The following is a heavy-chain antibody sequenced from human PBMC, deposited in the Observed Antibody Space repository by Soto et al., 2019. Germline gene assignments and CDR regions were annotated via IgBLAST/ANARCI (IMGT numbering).Heavy chain of an antibody. D-gene: IGHD6-25*01. Sequence: SETLSLTCAVYGGSFSGYYWSWIRQPPGKGLEWIGEINHSGSTNYNPSLKSRVTISVDTSKNQFSLKLSSVTAADTAVYYCARASSSGYGTPYFAYWGQGTLAPFPS. J-gene: IGHJ4*02. CDR2: INHSGST. CDR1: GGSFSGYY. V-gene: IGHV4-34*01. CDR3: ARASSSGYGTPYFAY.